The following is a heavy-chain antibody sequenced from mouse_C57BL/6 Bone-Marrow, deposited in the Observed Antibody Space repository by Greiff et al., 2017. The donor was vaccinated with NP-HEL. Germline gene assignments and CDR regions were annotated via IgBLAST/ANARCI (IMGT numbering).Heavy chain of an antibody. Sequence: VQLQQSGAELVRPGTSVKVSCKASGYAFTNYLIEWVKQRPGQGLEWIGVINPGSGGTNYNEKFKGKATLTADKSSSTAYMQLSSLTSEDSAVYFCARDYYGSSYVCMDYWGQGTSVTVSS. V-gene: IGHV1-54*01. CDR3: ARDYYGSSYVCMDY. J-gene: IGHJ4*01. CDR1: GYAFTNYL. D-gene: IGHD1-1*01. CDR2: INPGSGGT.